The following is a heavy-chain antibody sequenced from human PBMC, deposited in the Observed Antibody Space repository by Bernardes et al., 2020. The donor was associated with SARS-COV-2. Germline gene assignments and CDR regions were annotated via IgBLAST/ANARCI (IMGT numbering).Heavy chain of an antibody. CDR3: ATKERGVVTTPFDY. V-gene: IGHV1-8*01. J-gene: IGHJ4*02. CDR1: GYTFTSYD. D-gene: IGHD2-2*01. CDR2: MNPNSGNT. Sequence: ASVKVSCKASGYTFTSYDINWVRQATGQGLEWMGWMNPNSGNTGYAQKFQGRVTMTRNTSISTAYMELSSLRSEDTAVYYCATKERGVVTTPFDYWGKGTLVTVSS.